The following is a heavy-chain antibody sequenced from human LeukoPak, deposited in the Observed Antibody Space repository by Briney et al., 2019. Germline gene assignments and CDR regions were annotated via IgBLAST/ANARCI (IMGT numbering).Heavy chain of an antibody. Sequence: SETLSLTCTVSGGSISSYYWSWIRQPPGKGLEWIGYIYYSGSTNYNPSLKSRVTISVDTSKNQFSLKLSSVTAADTAVHYCAREPYDSSGFDYWGQGTLVTVSS. CDR3: AREPYDSSGFDY. V-gene: IGHV4-59*01. J-gene: IGHJ4*02. CDR2: IYYSGST. D-gene: IGHD3-22*01. CDR1: GGSISSYY.